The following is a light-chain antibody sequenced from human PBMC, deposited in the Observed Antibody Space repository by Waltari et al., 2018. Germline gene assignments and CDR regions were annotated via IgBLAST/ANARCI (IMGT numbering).Light chain of an antibody. Sequence: DIQMTQSPSTLSASVGDRVTITCRASQSISSWLAWLQQKTRRAPKLLIYRASRLESGVPSRFSGSGSATEFTLTISSLQPDDFTTYYCQQYYTYPWTFGQGTKVDIK. V-gene: IGKV1-5*03. CDR3: QQYYTYPWT. CDR2: RAS. CDR1: QSISSW. J-gene: IGKJ1*01.